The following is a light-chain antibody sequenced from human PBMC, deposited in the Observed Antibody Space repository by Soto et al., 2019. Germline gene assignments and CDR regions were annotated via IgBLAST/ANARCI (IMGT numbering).Light chain of an antibody. V-gene: IGKV4-1*01. CDR3: QQYYITPPTT. J-gene: IGKJ4*01. CDR1: QRGLYSSNNKNY. CDR2: WAS. Sequence: DIVMTQSPDSLAVSLGERATINCKSSQRGLYSSNNKNYLAWYQQKPGQPPKLLIYWASTRESGVPDRFSGSVSGTDFTLTISSLQAEDVAVYYCQQYYITPPTTFGGGTKVQIK.